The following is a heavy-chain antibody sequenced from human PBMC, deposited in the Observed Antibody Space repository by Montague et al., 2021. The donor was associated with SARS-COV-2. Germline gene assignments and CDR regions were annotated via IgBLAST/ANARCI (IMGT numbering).Heavy chain of an antibody. V-gene: IGHV4-34*01. CDR1: GGSFSGYY. J-gene: IGHJ4*02. D-gene: IGHD6-13*01. Sequence: SETLSLTCAVYGGSFSGYYWSWIRQPPGKGLEWIGEINHSGSTNYNPSLKSRVTISVDTSKNQFFLKLSSVTAADTAVYYCARDRYSSSWYGQKYYFDYWGQGTLVTVSS. CDR2: INHSGST. CDR3: ARDRYSSSWYGQKYYFDY.